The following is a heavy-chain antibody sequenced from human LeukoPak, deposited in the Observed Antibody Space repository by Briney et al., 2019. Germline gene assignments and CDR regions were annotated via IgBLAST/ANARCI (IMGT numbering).Heavy chain of an antibody. CDR3: ARVAPGRDGYNYFLWPTDHARYYFDY. CDR2: IYHSGST. J-gene: IGHJ4*02. CDR1: GYSISSGYY. D-gene: IGHD5-24*01. Sequence: PSETLSLTCSVSGYSISSGYYWGWIRQPPGKGLEWIGSIYHSGSTYYNPSLKSRVTISVDTSKNQFSLKLSSVTAADTAVYYCARVAPGRDGYNYFLWPTDHARYYFDYWGQGTLVTVSS. V-gene: IGHV4-38-2*02.